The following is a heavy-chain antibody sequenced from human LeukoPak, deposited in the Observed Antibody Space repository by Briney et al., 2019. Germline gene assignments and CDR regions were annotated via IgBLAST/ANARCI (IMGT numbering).Heavy chain of an antibody. CDR3: ARGQSYDILTGYYLFDY. D-gene: IGHD3-9*01. CDR1: GFTFSSYW. J-gene: IGHJ4*02. V-gene: IGHV3-7*01. Sequence: GGSLRLSCAASGFTFSSYWMSWVRQAPGKGLEWVAHIKQDGSEKYYVDSVKGRFTISRDNAKNSLYLQMNSLRAEDTAVYYCARGQSYDILTGYYLFDYWGQGTLVTVSS. CDR2: IKQDGSEK.